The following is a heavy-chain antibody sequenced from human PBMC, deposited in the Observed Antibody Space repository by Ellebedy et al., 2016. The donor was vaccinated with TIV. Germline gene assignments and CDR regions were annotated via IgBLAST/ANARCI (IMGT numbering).Heavy chain of an antibody. CDR1: GFSFRSYW. CDR2: IYQDGSVQ. V-gene: IGHV3-7*01. D-gene: IGHD4-17*01. J-gene: IGHJ5*01. CDR3: ARRGSYGDYAVQVNNWFDS. Sequence: GESLKISCAASGFSFRSYWMSWVRQAPGKGLEWVANIYQDGSVQYYLDSVKGRFTISRDNAINSLFLQMNSLRAGDTAVYYCARRGSYGDYAVQVNNWFDSWGQGTLVTVSS.